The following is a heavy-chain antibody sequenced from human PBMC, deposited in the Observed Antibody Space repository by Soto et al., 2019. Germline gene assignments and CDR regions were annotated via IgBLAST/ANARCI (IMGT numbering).Heavy chain of an antibody. CDR1: GDSISNTY. CDR2: ISYSGTT. V-gene: IGHV4-59*08. Sequence: QVQLQESGPGLVKPSETVYLTCTVSGDSISNTYWTWIRQPPGKGLEWIGYISYSGTTRYNPSLKNRVAISEDTSKNQFFLEVSSLTAADTAVYYCARQRYCGGDCYQIDYWGLGTLVTVSS. J-gene: IGHJ4*02. D-gene: IGHD2-21*02. CDR3: ARQRYCGGDCYQIDY.